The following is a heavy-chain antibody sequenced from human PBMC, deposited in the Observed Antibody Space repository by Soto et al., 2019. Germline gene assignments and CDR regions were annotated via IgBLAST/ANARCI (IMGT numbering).Heavy chain of an antibody. CDR1: GDSISTAY. D-gene: IGHD3-3*01. V-gene: IGHV4-59*01. Sequence: QVQLQESGPGLVKPSETLSLTCTVSGDSISTAYWSWIRQPPGKRLAYIGFINHGGSPTYSPSLERRVTTAPDSSKDRFSLSLTSVTAACTPVYYCAICEWFLLGCLLAVCGRGATVTVS. CDR2: INHGGSP. CDR3: AICEWFLLGCLLAV. J-gene: IGHJ6*02.